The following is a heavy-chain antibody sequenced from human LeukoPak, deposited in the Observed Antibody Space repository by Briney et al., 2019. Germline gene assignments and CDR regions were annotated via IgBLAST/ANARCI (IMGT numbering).Heavy chain of an antibody. V-gene: IGHV3-15*01. D-gene: IGHD2/OR15-2a*01. CDR2: SKNTADGGTT. CDR3: ATAKSLLRF. CDR1: GLTFTSDW. J-gene: IGHJ1*01. Sequence: GGSLRLSCAASGLTFTSDWLGWVRQAPGKGLEWVGRSKNTADGGTTDYAAAVKGRFTISRDDSKNTLYLQMNNLNTEDTALYYCATAKSLLRFWGQGTLVTVSS.